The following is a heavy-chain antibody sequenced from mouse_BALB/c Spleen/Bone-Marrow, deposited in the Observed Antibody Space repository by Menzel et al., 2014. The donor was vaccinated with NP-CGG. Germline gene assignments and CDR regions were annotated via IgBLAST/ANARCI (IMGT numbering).Heavy chain of an antibody. J-gene: IGHJ3*01. Sequence: VQLQQSGAELVKPGASVKLSYTASGFNIKDTYIHWVKQRPEQGLEWIGGIDPAKGNTKYDPKFQGKATITADTSSNTAYLQLSSLTSEDTAVYYCARDYGRTAWFAYWGQGTLVTVSA. CDR3: ARDYGRTAWFAY. D-gene: IGHD1-1*01. CDR1: GFNIKDTY. V-gene: IGHV14-3*02. CDR2: IDPAKGNT.